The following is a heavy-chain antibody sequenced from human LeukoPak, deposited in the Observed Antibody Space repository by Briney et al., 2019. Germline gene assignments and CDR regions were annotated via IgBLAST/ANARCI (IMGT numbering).Heavy chain of an antibody. Sequence: ASVKVSCKDSGYSFTNFDISWVRQAPGQGLEWMGWISAYNGHTNYAQKFQGRVTLTTDTSTTTADMELTSLRSDDTAVYYCARDQVVGATAGTFDYWGQGTLVTVSS. D-gene: IGHD1-26*01. CDR3: ARDQVVGATAGTFDY. CDR2: ISAYNGHT. J-gene: IGHJ4*02. V-gene: IGHV1-18*01. CDR1: GYSFTNFD.